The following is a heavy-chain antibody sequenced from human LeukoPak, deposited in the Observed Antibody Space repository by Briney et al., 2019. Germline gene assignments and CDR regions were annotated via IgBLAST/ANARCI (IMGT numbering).Heavy chain of an antibody. J-gene: IGHJ5*02. CDR3: ARGSGWSLYNDFDP. CDR2: IYGGGRI. D-gene: IGHD6-19*01. CDR1: GFTFSTHA. Sequence: PGGSLRLSCAPSGFTFSTHAMRWVRRAPGKGLEWVSVIYGGGRIYYADSVKGRFTISRDNSKNMFYLQMNSLRVEDTAFYYCARGSGWSLYNDFDPWGQGTLVTVSS. V-gene: IGHV3-66*01.